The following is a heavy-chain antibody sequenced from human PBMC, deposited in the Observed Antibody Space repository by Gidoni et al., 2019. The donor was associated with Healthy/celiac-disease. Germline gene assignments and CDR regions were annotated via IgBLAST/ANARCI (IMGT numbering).Heavy chain of an antibody. Sequence: EEQLVVAGGGVVQPGGSLGRSCADPGFTFSSYWMCWVRQAPGKGLEVVANIKQDGRAKSYVGSVKGRFTISRDNAKNSLYLQMNSLVAEDTAVYYCARDHILSAVADYWGQGTLVTVSS. V-gene: IGHV3-7*03. CDR1: GFTFSSYW. D-gene: IGHD6-19*01. CDR3: ARDHILSAVADY. CDR2: IKQDGRAK. J-gene: IGHJ4*02.